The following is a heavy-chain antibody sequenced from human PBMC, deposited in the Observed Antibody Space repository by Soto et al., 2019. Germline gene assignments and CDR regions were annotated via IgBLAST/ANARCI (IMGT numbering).Heavy chain of an antibody. Sequence: EVQLLESGGGLVRPGGSLRLSCAASGFTFSSYAMNWVRQAPGKGLEWVSGISGRTSSTHYADSVKGRFTISRDNSKNTLFLYMINLRVEDTAVYYCAKDPLPFYGMDVWGQGTTVTVSS. J-gene: IGHJ6*02. V-gene: IGHV3-23*01. CDR2: ISGRTSST. CDR1: GFTFSSYA. CDR3: AKDPLPFYGMDV.